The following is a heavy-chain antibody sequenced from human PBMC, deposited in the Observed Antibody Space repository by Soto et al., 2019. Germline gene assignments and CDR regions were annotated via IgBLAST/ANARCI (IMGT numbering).Heavy chain of an antibody. V-gene: IGHV4-59*01. CDR1: GGSISSYY. CDR2: IYYSGST. J-gene: IGHJ6*02. CDR3: ARGSERTYYYYGMDV. Sequence: TLSLTCTVSGGSISSYYWSWIRRPPGKGLEWIGYIYYSGSTNYNPSLKSRVTISVDTSKNQFSLKLSSVTAADTAVYYCARGSERTYYYYGMDVWGQGTTVTVS.